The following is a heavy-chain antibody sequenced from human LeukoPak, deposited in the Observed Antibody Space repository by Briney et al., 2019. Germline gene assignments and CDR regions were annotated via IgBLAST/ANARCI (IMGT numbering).Heavy chain of an antibody. CDR1: GYTFTGYY. V-gene: IGHV1-2*02. Sequence: ASVKVSCKASGYTFTGYYMHWVRQAPGQGLEWMRWINPNSGGTNYAQKFQGRVTMTRDTSISTAYMELSRLRSDDTAVYYCARDIALEWLGNFDYWGQGTLVTVSS. J-gene: IGHJ4*02. CDR3: ARDIALEWLGNFDY. CDR2: INPNSGGT. D-gene: IGHD6-19*01.